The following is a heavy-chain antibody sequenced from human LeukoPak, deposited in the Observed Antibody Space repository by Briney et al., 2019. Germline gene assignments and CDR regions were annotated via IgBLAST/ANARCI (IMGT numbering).Heavy chain of an antibody. Sequence: GGSLRLSCAASGFTFSDYYMSWIRQAPGKGLEWVSYISSSGSTIYYADSVKGRFTISRDNAKNSLYLQMNSLRAEDTAVYYCARPAGIAVAGTEGAAFDIWGQGTMVTVSS. CDR3: ARPAGIAVAGTEGAAFDI. CDR1: GFTFSDYY. V-gene: IGHV3-11*01. J-gene: IGHJ3*02. D-gene: IGHD6-19*01. CDR2: ISSSGSTI.